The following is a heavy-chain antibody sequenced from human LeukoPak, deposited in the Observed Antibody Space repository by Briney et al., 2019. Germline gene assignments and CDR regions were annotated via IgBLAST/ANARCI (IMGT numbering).Heavy chain of an antibody. CDR1: GFSLSTSGVA. Sequence: SGPTLVKPTQPLTLTCTFSGFSLSTSGVAVGWIRQPPVKALEWLAFIYGNDDKRYSPSLKSKLTISKDTSKNQVVLIVTNMEPVDTATYYCTHSAPSYYYGSGSDFWFDHWGQGTLVTVSS. J-gene: IGHJ5*02. CDR3: THSAPSYYYGSGSDFWFDH. D-gene: IGHD3-10*01. V-gene: IGHV2-5*01. CDR2: IYGNDDK.